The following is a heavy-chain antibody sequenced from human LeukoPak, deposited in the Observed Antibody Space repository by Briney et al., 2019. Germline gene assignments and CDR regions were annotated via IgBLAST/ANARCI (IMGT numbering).Heavy chain of an antibody. J-gene: IGHJ4*02. CDR3: ARQYYDTTGYTLDY. CDR2: IYPGDSDT. CDR1: GYSFSTYW. Sequence: GESLKISCKGSGYSFSTYWIGWVRQMPGKGLEWMGIIYPGDSDTRYSPSFQGQVTISVVKSINTAYLQWSSLKASDTAMYYCARQYYDTTGYTLDYWGQGTLVTVSS. V-gene: IGHV5-51*01. D-gene: IGHD3-22*01.